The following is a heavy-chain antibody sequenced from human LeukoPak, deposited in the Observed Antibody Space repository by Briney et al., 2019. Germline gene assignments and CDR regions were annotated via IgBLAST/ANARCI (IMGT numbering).Heavy chain of an antibody. J-gene: IGHJ5*02. D-gene: IGHD6-19*01. Sequence: PSETLSLTCTVSGYSISSGYYWGWIRQPPGKGLEWIGSIYHSGSTYYNPSLKSRVTISVDTSKNQFSLKLSSVTAADTAVYYCARVRLVAVAGHNWFDPWGQGTLVTVSS. V-gene: IGHV4-38-2*02. CDR2: IYHSGST. CDR1: GYSISSGYY. CDR3: ARVRLVAVAGHNWFDP.